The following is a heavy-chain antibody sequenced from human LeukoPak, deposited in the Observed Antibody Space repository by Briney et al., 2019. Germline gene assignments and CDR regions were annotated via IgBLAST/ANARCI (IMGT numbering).Heavy chain of an antibody. CDR1: GFTFSSYS. D-gene: IGHD1-26*01. CDR3: ATPYSGSYYGFDY. J-gene: IGHJ4*02. V-gene: IGHV3-30*03. Sequence: GRSLRLSCAASGFTFSSYSMHWVRQAPGKGLEWVAVISYDGSNKYYADSVKGRFTISRDNSKNTLYLQMNSLRAEDTAVYYCATPYSGSYYGFDYWGQGTLVTVSS. CDR2: ISYDGSNK.